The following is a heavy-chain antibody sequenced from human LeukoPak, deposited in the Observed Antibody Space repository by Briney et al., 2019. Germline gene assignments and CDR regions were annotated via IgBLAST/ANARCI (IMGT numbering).Heavy chain of an antibody. V-gene: IGHV3-23*01. J-gene: IGHJ4*02. Sequence: PGRSLRLSCTASGFTFGDYAMSWFRQAPGKGLEWVSAISGSGGSTYYADSVKGRFTISRDNSKNTLYLQMNSLRAEDTAVYYCAKGPYGPFDYWGQGTLVTVSS. CDR3: AKGPYGPFDY. CDR2: ISGSGGST. D-gene: IGHD3-16*01. CDR1: GFTFGDYA.